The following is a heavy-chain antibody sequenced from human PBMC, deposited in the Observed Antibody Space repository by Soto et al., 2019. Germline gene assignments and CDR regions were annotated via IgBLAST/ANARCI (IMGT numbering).Heavy chain of an antibody. CDR2: INPSGGST. CDR1: TFTSYY. CDR3: ARDVDYTDGMDV. J-gene: IGHJ6*02. V-gene: IGHV1-46*01. D-gene: IGHD4-4*01. Sequence: TFTSYYMHWVRQAPGQGLEWMGIINPSGGSTSYAQKFQGRVTMTRDTSTSTVYMELSSLRSEGTAVYYCARDVDYTDGMDVWGQGTRVTVSS.